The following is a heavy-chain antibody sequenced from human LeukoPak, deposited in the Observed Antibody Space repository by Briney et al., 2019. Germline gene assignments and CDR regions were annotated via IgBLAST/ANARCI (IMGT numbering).Heavy chain of an antibody. CDR1: GFTFSSYT. D-gene: IGHD5-18*01. CDR2: ISSSSYI. V-gene: IGHV3-21*01. CDR3: AIVRGVYSYGHPYYFDY. Sequence: GGSLRLSCAAPGFTFSSYTMNWVRQAPGKGLEWVSSISSSSYIYYADSLKGRFTISRDNAKNSLYLQMNSLRAEDTGVYYCAIVRGVYSYGHPYYFDYWGQGTLVTVSS. J-gene: IGHJ4*02.